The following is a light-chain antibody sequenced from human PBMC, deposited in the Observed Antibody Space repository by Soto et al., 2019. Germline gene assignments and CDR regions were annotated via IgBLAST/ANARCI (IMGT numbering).Light chain of an antibody. V-gene: IGLV8-61*01. CDR3: LVFMGSGSWV. J-gene: IGLJ3*02. CDR1: SGSVSTSNY. Sequence: QAVVTQESSFSVSPGTTVTLTCGLSSGSVSTSNYPSWYQQTPGQPPRTLIYSTKTRSSGVPYRFSGSILGNQPALTITGDKGADESASYCLVFMGSGSWVFGGRTKRTVL. CDR2: STK.